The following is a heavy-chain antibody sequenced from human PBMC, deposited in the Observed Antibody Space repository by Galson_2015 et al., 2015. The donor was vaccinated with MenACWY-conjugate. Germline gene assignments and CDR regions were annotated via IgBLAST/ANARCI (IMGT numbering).Heavy chain of an antibody. CDR1: GYSFTSYW. D-gene: IGHD6-13*01. J-gene: IGHJ4*02. CDR3: ARRSPLSSSWYYDF. CDR2: IYLGDSDT. V-gene: IGHV5-51*01. Sequence: SGAEVKKPGESLKISCQGSGYSFTSYWTGWGRQMPGKGLGWRGNIYLGDSDTRYSPSFRGQVTISADKSLSTAYLQWSSLTASDTAIYYCARRSPLSSSWYYDFWGQGTRVTVSS.